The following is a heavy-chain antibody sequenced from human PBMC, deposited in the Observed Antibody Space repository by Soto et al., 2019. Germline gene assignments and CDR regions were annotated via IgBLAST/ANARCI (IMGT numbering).Heavy chain of an antibody. CDR2: INVYNGNT. J-gene: IGHJ5*02. V-gene: IGHV1-18*01. D-gene: IGHD3-10*01. CDR1: GYTFTNYG. CDR3: ARGVGSGSYYNQYNWFDP. Sequence: VASVKVSCKASGYTFTNYGISWVRQAPGQGLEWMGWINVYNGNTKYAQKVQGRVTMTTDTSTSTAYMELRSLRSDDTAAYYCARGVGSGSYYNQYNWFDPWGQGTLVTVSS.